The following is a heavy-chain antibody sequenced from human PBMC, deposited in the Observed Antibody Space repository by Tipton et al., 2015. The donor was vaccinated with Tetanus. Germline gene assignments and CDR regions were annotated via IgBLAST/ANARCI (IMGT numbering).Heavy chain of an antibody. CDR1: GGSISSTSYY. CDR3: ARPEASGRARGSDI. Sequence: TLSLTCTVSGGSISSTSYYWAWIRQPPGKGLEWIGTMYNSGATYYNPSLKGRVTISGDTSKNLFSLTSVTASDTAVYYCARPEASGRARGSDIWGQGTKVTVSP. CDR2: MYNSGAT. J-gene: IGHJ3*02. D-gene: IGHD3-10*01. V-gene: IGHV4-39*02.